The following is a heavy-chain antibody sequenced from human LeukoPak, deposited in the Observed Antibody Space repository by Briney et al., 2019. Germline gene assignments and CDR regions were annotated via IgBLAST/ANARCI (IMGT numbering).Heavy chain of an antibody. D-gene: IGHD3-22*01. CDR2: IYTSGST. Sequence: SETLSLTCTVSGGSISSYYWSWIRQPAGKGLEWIGRIYTSGSTNYNPSLKSRVTISVDRSKNQFSLKLSSVTAADTAVYYCARATYYYDSSGPPLFDYWGQGTLVTVSS. J-gene: IGHJ4*02. CDR3: ARATYYYDSSGPPLFDY. CDR1: GGSISSYY. V-gene: IGHV4-4*07.